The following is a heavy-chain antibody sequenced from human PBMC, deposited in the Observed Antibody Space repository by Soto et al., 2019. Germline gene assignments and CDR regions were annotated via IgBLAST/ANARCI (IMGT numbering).Heavy chain of an antibody. V-gene: IGHV3-15*01. J-gene: IGHJ4*02. CDR3: TTEGYDSSGSTSLY. Sequence: EVQLVESGGGLVKPGGSLRLSCAASGFTFSNAWMSWVRQAPGKGLEWVGRIKSKTDGGTTDYAAPVKGRFTISRDDSKNTLYLQMNSLKTDDTAVYYCTTEGYDSSGSTSLYWGQGTLVTVSS. D-gene: IGHD3-22*01. CDR2: IKSKTDGGTT. CDR1: GFTFSNAW.